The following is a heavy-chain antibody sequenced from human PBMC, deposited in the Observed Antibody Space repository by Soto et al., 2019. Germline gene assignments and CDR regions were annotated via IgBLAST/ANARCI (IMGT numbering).Heavy chain of an antibody. V-gene: IGHV3-23*01. CDR1: GFTFSSYA. CDR3: AKSTFGVIAVNPLEDY. J-gene: IGHJ4*02. D-gene: IGHD2-21*01. CDR2: ISGSGGTT. Sequence: EVQLLESGGGLVQPGGSLRLSCAASGFTFSSYAMSWVRQAPGKGLEWVSAISGSGGTTYYAASVKGRFTISRDNSKNTLSLQMNSLRAEDTAVYYCAKSTFGVIAVNPLEDYWGQGTLVTVSS.